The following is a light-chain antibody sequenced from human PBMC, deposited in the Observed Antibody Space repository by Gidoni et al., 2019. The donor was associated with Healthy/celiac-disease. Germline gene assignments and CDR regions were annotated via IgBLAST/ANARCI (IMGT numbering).Light chain of an antibody. CDR3: GTWDSSLSAGV. CDR1: SSNIGNNY. CDR2: DNN. J-gene: IGLJ1*01. Sequence: QSVLTHPPSVSAAPGQKVTISCSGSSSNIGNNYVSWYQQLPGTAPKLLIYDNNKRPSGIPDRFSGSKSGTSATLGITGRQTGDEADYHCGTWDSSLSAGVFGTGTKVTVL. V-gene: IGLV1-51*01.